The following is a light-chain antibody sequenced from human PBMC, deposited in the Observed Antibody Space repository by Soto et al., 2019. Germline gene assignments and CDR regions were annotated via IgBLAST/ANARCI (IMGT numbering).Light chain of an antibody. V-gene: IGLV7-46*01. CDR1: TGAVTSGHY. CDR3: FHYYSGVVV. CDR2: DTS. J-gene: IGLJ2*01. Sequence: QAVVTQEPSLTVSPGGTVTLTCGSSTGAVTSGHYPYWFHQKPGQAPRTLIYDTSIKHSWTPPRYSGSLLGGKAALTLSGAQDEDKTDYDGFHYYSGVVVFGGGTKVTVL.